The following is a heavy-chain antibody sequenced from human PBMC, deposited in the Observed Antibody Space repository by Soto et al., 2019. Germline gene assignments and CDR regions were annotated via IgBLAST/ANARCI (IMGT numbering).Heavy chain of an antibody. J-gene: IGHJ4*02. D-gene: IGHD5-18*01. CDR1: GGTFSSYA. V-gene: IGHV1-69*13. CDR2: IIPIFGTA. CDR3: ARVGEDTAMVLFY. Sequence: XVKVSCKASGGTFSSYAISCVRQAPGQGLEWMGGIIPIFGTANYAQKFQGRVTITADESTSTAYMELSSLRSEDMAVYYCARVGEDTAMVLFYWGQGTLVTVSS.